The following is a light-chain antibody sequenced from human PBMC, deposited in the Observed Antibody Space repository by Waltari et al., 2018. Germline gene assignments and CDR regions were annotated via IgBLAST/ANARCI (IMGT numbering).Light chain of an antibody. J-gene: IGKJ2*01. CDR3: QQYSSFST. V-gene: IGKV1-5*03. Sequence: DIQMTQSSSTLSASLGDRVTKPCRASQSVGAWLAWYQKKPGKAPKLLIYMASSLESGVPSRFSGSGSGREFTLTISRLQPDDFATYSCQQYSSFSTFGQGTKVDI. CDR1: QSVGAW. CDR2: MAS.